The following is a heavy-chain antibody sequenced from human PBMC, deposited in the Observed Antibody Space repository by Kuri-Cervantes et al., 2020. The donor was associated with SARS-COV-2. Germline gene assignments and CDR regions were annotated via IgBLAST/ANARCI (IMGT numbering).Heavy chain of an antibody. CDR2: ISGSGSYM. V-gene: IGHV3-21*01. D-gene: IGHD1-26*01. CDR3: ARVAGEGPIYYYYMDV. Sequence: GESLKIPCAASGFTFSNYAINWVRQAPGKALEWVSSISGSGSYMYYADSVKGRFIISKDSAKNSLFLQMNSLRVEDTAVYYCARVAGEGPIYYYYMDVWGKGTMVTVSS. J-gene: IGHJ6*03. CDR1: GFTFSNYA.